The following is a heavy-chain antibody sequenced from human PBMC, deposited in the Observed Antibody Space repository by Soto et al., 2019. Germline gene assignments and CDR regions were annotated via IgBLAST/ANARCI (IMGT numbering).Heavy chain of an antibody. CDR2: IYWDDDK. Sequence: QITLKESGPTLVKPTQTLTLTCTFSGFSLSTSGVGVAWIRQPPGKALEWLALIYWDDDKRYSPSLKSRLTITKDTSKNQVVLTMTNMDPVDTATYYCARPYYDSSAYYYYFDLWGRGTLVTVSS. V-gene: IGHV2-5*02. J-gene: IGHJ2*01. CDR3: ARPYYDSSAYYYYFDL. D-gene: IGHD3-22*01. CDR1: GFSLSTSGVG.